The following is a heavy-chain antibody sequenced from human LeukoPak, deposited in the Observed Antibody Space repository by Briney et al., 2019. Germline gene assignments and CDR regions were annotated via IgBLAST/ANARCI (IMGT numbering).Heavy chain of an antibody. CDR3: ARDLGAAAGTEFDY. V-gene: IGHV3-7*01. J-gene: IGHJ4*02. Sequence: GGSLRLSCAASGFTFSSYWMSWVRQAPGKGLEWVANIKQDGSEKYYVDSVKGRFTISGDNAKNSLYLQMNSLRAEDTAVYYCARDLGAAAGTEFDYWGQGTLVTVSS. CDR1: GFTFSSYW. D-gene: IGHD6-13*01. CDR2: IKQDGSEK.